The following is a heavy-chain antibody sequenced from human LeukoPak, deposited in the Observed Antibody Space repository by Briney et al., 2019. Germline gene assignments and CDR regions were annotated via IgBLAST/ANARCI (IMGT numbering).Heavy chain of an antibody. D-gene: IGHD3-22*01. CDR1: GYTLTELS. CDR3: ATDNGNYYDSSGYPFDP. J-gene: IGHJ5*02. Sequence: ASVKVSCKVSGYTLTELSMHWVRQAPGKGLEWMGGFDPGDGETIYAQKFQGRVTMTEDTSTDTAYMELSSLRSEDTAVYYCATDNGNYYDSSGYPFDPWGQGTLVTVSS. V-gene: IGHV1-24*01. CDR2: FDPGDGET.